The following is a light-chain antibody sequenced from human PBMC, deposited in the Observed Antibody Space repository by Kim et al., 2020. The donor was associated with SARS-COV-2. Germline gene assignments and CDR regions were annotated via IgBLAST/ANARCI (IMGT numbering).Light chain of an antibody. J-gene: IGKJ4*01. CDR3: QKYNGAPLT. CDR2: AAS. CDR1: HVSSNY. V-gene: IGKV1-27*01. Sequence: APVEDAVPTAGATRHVSSNYIAWYQQKPGKAPRLLIYAASTWETGTPDRFSGSGSGTDFTLTISSLQPDDVAAYYCQKYNGAPLTFGEGTKVDIK.